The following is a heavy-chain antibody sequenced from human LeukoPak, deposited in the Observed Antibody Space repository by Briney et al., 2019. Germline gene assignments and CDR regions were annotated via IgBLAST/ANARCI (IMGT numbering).Heavy chain of an antibody. D-gene: IGHD4-11*01. V-gene: IGHV3-21*01. CDR1: GIIFSNYW. CDR3: ARVRAYRDESDYFDY. J-gene: IGHJ4*02. Sequence: GGSLRLSCAASGIIFSNYWMHWVRQAPGKGLEWVSSISSSSSYIYYADSVKGRFTISRDNAKNSLYLQMNSLRAEDTAVYYCARVRAYRDESDYFDYWGQGTLVTVSS. CDR2: ISSSSSYI.